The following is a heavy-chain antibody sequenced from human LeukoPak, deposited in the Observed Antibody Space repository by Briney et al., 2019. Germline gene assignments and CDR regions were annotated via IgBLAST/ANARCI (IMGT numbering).Heavy chain of an antibody. Sequence: LSGGSLRLSCAASGFTFRSYAMSWVRQAPGKGLEWVSAISGSGGSTYYADSVKGRFTISRDNAKNSLYLQMNSLRAEDTALYYCAKDMRGYSYGYSFDYWGQGTLVTVSS. V-gene: IGHV3-23*01. CDR3: AKDMRGYSYGYSFDY. D-gene: IGHD5-18*01. CDR2: ISGSGGST. J-gene: IGHJ4*02. CDR1: GFTFRSYA.